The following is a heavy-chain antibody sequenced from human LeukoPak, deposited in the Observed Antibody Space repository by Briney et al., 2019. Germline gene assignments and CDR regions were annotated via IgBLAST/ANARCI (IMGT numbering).Heavy chain of an antibody. D-gene: IGHD1-26*01. V-gene: IGHV4-39*07. J-gene: IGHJ4*02. Sequence: PSETLSLTCTVSGGSISSSSYYWGWIRQPPGKGLEWIGSIYYSGSTYYNPSLKSRVTISVDTSKNQFSLKLSSVTAADTAVYYCARVNSGSYDFDYWGQGTLVTVSS. CDR1: GGSISSSSYY. CDR2: IYYSGST. CDR3: ARVNSGSYDFDY.